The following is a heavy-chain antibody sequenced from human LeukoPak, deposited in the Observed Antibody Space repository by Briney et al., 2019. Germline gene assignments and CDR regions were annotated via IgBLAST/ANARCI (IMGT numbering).Heavy chain of an antibody. V-gene: IGHV3-23*01. CDR2: ISGSGDST. J-gene: IGHJ4*02. CDR1: GFTFSSHA. CDR3: AREVKGQVGTSFWAHFDY. Sequence: PGGSLRLSCAASGFTFSSHAMSWVRQAPGKGLEWVSGISGSGDSTNYADSVKGRFTISRDNSRNTLYLQMNSLRAEDTAVYYCAREVKGQVGTSFWAHFDYWGQGTLVTVSS. D-gene: IGHD1-26*01.